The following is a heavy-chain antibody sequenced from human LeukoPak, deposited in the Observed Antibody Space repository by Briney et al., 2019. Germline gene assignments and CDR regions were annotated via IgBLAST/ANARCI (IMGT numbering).Heavy chain of an antibody. Sequence: PSETLSLTCTVSGGSISSYYWSWIRQPPGKGLEWIGYIYYSGSTNYNPSLKSRVTISVDTSKNQFSLKLSSVTAADTAVYYCVRRFGPSYYDFWSGYGNWFDPWGQGTLVTVSS. CDR2: IYYSGST. CDR3: VRRFGPSYYDFWSGYGNWFDP. J-gene: IGHJ5*02. D-gene: IGHD3-3*01. V-gene: IGHV4-59*08. CDR1: GGSISSYY.